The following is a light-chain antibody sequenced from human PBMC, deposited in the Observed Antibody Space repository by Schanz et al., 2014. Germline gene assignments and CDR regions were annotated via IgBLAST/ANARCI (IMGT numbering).Light chain of an antibody. V-gene: IGLV1-44*01. Sequence: SVLTQPPSASGTPGQRVTISCSGSSSNIGSTTVNWYQQLPGTAPTLLIYTSDQRPSGVPDRFSGSKSGTSASLAISGLQSEDEAHYYCAAWDDSLNGHVVFGGGTKLTVL. J-gene: IGLJ2*01. CDR3: AAWDDSLNGHVV. CDR1: SSNIGSTT. CDR2: TSD.